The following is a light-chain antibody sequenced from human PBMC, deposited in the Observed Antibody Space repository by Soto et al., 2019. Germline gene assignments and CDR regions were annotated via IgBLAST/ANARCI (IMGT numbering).Light chain of an antibody. J-gene: IGKJ4*01. V-gene: IGKV1-5*01. Sequence: DIQMTQSPSTLSASVGDSLTITCRASHSIRDCLAWYQQKPGKAPRLLIYDVSNLGSGVPSRFSGSGSGTEFTLTISSLRPDDFATYYCQQYESYSLTFGGGTRVDIK. CDR2: DVS. CDR1: HSIRDC. CDR3: QQYESYSLT.